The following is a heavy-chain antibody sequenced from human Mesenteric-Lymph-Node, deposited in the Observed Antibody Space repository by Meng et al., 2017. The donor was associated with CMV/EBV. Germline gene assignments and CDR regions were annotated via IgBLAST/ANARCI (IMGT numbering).Heavy chain of an antibody. CDR3: AGGIAAAGSRWFDP. J-gene: IGHJ5*02. Sequence: QVQLVQSGAEVKKPGASVKVSCNASGGTFSSYTISWGRQAPGQGLEWMGRIIPILGIANSAQKFQGRVTITADKSTSTGYMELSSLRSEDTAVYYCAGGIAAAGSRWFDPWGQGTLVTVSS. V-gene: IGHV1-69*02. D-gene: IGHD6-13*01. CDR2: IIPILGIA. CDR1: GGTFSSYT.